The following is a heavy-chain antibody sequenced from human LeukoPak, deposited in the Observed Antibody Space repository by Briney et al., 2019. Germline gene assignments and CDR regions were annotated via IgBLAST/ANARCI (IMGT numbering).Heavy chain of an antibody. V-gene: IGHV3-64*01. CDR2: ISSDGGSP. CDR3: AREYCSGGRCQYYFDY. CDR1: GFTFSSYA. D-gene: IGHD2-15*01. J-gene: IGHJ4*02. Sequence: GXLRLSCAASGFTFSSYAMHWVRQAPGKGLEYVSGISSDGGSPFHVNSVKGRFTISRDNSKDTLYLQMGSLRAEDMAVYYCAREYCSGGRCQYYFDYWGQGTLVTVSS.